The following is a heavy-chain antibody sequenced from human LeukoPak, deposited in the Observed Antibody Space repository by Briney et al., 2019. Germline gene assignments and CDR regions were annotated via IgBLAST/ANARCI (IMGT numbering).Heavy chain of an antibody. CDR2: ISSSSSTI. CDR3: ARVFWAGTAIDY. D-gene: IGHD3/OR15-3a*01. J-gene: IGHJ4*02. V-gene: IGHV3-48*01. CDR1: GFTFSSYS. Sequence: GGSLRLSCAASGFTFSSYSMNWARQAPGKGLEWVSYISSSSSTIQYADSVKGRFTISRDNAKNSLFLQMNSLRAEDAAVYYRARVFWAGTAIDYWGQGTLVTVSS.